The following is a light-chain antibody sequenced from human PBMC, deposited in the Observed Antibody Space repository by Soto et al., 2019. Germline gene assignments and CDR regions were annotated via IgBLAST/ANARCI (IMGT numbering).Light chain of an antibody. CDR2: DAS. Sequence: ASQSVSSSFLAWYQQKPGQAPRLLIYDASNRATGIPARFSRSGSGTRFTPAISGFVLNRSSVHSCHLRSNGPRRFGEGTKVDIK. CDR1: QSVSSSF. V-gene: IGKV3D-20*02. J-gene: IGKJ1*01. CDR3: HLRSNGPRR.